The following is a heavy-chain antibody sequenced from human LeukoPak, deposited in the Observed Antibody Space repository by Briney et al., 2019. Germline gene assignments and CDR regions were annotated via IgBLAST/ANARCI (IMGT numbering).Heavy chain of an antibody. D-gene: IGHD6-19*01. V-gene: IGHV3-53*01. J-gene: IGHJ4*02. CDR2: IFGAGTT. CDR3: TRVVSVASYYFDY. Sequence: PGGSLRLSCAASGFTLSGDYMSWVRQAPGKGLEWVSVIFGAGTTYYADSVKGRFTISRDNSKNTLYLQMNSLRAEDTAVYYCTRVVSVASYYFDYWGQGTLVTVSS. CDR1: GFTLSGDY.